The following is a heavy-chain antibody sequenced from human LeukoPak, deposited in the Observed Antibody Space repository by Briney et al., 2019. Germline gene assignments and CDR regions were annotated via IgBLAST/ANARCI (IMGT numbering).Heavy chain of an antibody. CDR1: GYIFTDYY. D-gene: IGHD1-14*01. Sequence: ASVKVSCKASGYIFTDYYMHWVRQAPGQELGWMGRINPSGGSTSYAQKFQGRVTMTRDTSTSTVYMELSSLRSEDTAVYYCARDGIQNAFDIWGQGTMVTVSS. J-gene: IGHJ3*02. CDR2: INPSGGST. V-gene: IGHV1-46*01. CDR3: ARDGIQNAFDI.